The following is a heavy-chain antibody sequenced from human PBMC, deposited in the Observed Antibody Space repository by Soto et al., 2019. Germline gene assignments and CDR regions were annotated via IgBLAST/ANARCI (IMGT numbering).Heavy chain of an antibody. D-gene: IGHD3-22*01. J-gene: IGHJ4*02. Sequence: PGESLKISCXGSGYSFAGYWITWVRQKPGKGLECMGRIDPSDSQTYYSPSFRGHVTISATKSITTVFLQWRSLRASDTAMYYCARQIYDSDTGPNFQYYFDSWGQGTPVTVSS. CDR2: IDPSDSQT. CDR3: ARQIYDSDTGPNFQYYFDS. V-gene: IGHV5-10-1*01. CDR1: GYSFAGYW.